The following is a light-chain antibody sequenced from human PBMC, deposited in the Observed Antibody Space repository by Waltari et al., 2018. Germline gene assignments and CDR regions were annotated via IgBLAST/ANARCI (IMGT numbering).Light chain of an antibody. CDR2: PNS. J-gene: IGLJ3*02. V-gene: IGLV1-44*01. CDR1: SSNIGSNT. CDR3: AAWDVSLNGWV. Sequence: QSVLTQPPSASGTPGQRVTISCSGSSSNIGSNTVHWYQQLPGTAPKLLIYPNSYRPSGVPDRFSGSKSGTSASLAIRGLQSEDEADYYCAAWDVSLNGWVFGGGTKLTVL.